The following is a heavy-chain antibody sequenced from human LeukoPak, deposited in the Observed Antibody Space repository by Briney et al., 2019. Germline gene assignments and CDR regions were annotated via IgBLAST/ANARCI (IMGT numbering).Heavy chain of an antibody. V-gene: IGHV1-46*01. J-gene: IGHJ4*02. D-gene: IGHD3-10*01. Sequence: ASVTVSCKASGYTFTSYYIQWARQAPGQGLEWMGIISPSGGGTSYAQKFQGRVTMTTDTSASTVNMELSSLRAEDTAVYYCARDRGASGKFDSWGRGTLVTVSS. CDR2: ISPSGGGT. CDR3: ARDRGASGKFDS. CDR1: GYTFTSYY.